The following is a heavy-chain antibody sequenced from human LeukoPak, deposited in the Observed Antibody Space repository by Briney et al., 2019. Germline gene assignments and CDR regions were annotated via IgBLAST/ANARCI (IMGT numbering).Heavy chain of an antibody. CDR3: ARDGINDFWSGDFDY. CDR1: GFTFSSYS. CDR2: ISSSSTTI. Sequence: GGSLRLSCAASGFTFSSYSMNWVREAPGKGLEWVSYISSSSTTIYYADSVKGRFTISRDNAKNSLYLQMNSLRAEDTAVYYCARDGINDFWSGDFDYWGQGTLVTVSS. V-gene: IGHV3-48*01. J-gene: IGHJ4*02. D-gene: IGHD3-3*01.